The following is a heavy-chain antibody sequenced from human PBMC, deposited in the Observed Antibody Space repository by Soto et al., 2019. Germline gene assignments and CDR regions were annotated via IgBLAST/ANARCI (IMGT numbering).Heavy chain of an antibody. D-gene: IGHD3-10*01. Sequence: SGPTLVNPTETLTLTCTVSGFSLNDARVGVSWIRQPPGKALEWLAHIFSNDEKSYSTSLKSRLTISKDTFKSQVVLTMTNMDPVDTATYYCARLYGSGSYYNNWLDPWGQGTLVTVSS. CDR1: GFSLNDARVG. CDR3: ARLYGSGSYYNNWLDP. CDR2: IFSNDEK. J-gene: IGHJ5*02. V-gene: IGHV2-26*01.